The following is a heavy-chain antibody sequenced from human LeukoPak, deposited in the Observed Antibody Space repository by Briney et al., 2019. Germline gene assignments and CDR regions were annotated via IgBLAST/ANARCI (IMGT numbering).Heavy chain of an antibody. CDR2: ISSSGALI. CDR3: ARVSGSGWHLDY. D-gene: IGHD6-19*01. V-gene: IGHV3-48*03. J-gene: IGHJ4*02. Sequence: GGSLRLSCAPSGFTFSNYEMNWVRQAPGKGLEWVSFISSSGALIYYADSVKGRFTISRDNAKNSLYLQMNSLRVEDTAVYYCARVSGSGWHLDYWGQGSLVTVSS. CDR1: GFTFSNYE.